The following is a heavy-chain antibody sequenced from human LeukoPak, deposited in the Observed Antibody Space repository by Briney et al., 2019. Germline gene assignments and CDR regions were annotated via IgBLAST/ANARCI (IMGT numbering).Heavy chain of an antibody. J-gene: IGHJ4*02. CDR3: AREGSATARPFVSNDY. D-gene: IGHD6-6*01. Sequence: PSETLSLTCTVSGGSISTYYWSWIRQPAGKGLEWIGRIHTSGNSDYNPSLKSRVTMLVDTSKNQFSLKVRSVTAADTAVYYCAREGSATARPFVSNDYWGQGTLVTVSS. V-gene: IGHV4-4*07. CDR1: GGSISTYY. CDR2: IHTSGNS.